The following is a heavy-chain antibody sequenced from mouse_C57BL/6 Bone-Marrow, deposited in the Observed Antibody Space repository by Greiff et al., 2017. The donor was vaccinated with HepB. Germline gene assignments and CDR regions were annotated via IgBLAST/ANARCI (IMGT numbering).Heavy chain of an antibody. J-gene: IGHJ2*01. CDR3: ARRGTVVAFDY. Sequence: DVHLVESGGDLVKPGGSLKLSCAASGFTFSSYGMSWVRQTPDKRLEWVATISSGGSYTYYPDSVKGRFTISRDNAKNTLYLQMSSLKSEDTAMYYCARRGTVVAFDYWGQGTTLTVSS. CDR1: GFTFSSYG. CDR2: ISSGGSYT. D-gene: IGHD1-1*01. V-gene: IGHV5-6*02.